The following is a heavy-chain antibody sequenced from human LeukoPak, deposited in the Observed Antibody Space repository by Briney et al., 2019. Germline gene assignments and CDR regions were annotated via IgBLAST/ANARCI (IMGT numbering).Heavy chain of an antibody. CDR2: INPNSGVT. D-gene: IGHD6-19*01. CDR3: AREDRYSSGWPY. V-gene: IGHV1-2*02. CDR1: GYTFTGYY. J-gene: IGHJ4*02. Sequence: ASVKVSCKASGYTFTGYYMHWVRQAPGQGLEWMGWINPNSGVTNYAQKFQGRVTMTRDTSISTAYMELSRLRSDDTAVYYCAREDRYSSGWPYWGQGTLVTVSS.